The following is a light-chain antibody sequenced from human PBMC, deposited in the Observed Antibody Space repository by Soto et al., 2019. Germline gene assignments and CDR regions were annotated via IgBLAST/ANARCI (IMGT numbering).Light chain of an antibody. Sequence: EIVMTQSPATLSVSPGERATLSCSASQSVRSNLAWYQQKPGQAPRLLIYGASTRATGIPARFSGSGSGTEFTFTISSLQSEDFAVYYCLQYNNWVPTFGQGTKVEIK. J-gene: IGKJ1*01. CDR2: GAS. CDR3: LQYNNWVPT. CDR1: QSVRSN. V-gene: IGKV3-15*01.